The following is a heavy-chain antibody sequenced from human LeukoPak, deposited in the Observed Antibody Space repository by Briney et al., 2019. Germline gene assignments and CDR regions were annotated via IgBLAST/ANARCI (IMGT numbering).Heavy chain of an antibody. CDR2: INPSGGST. CDR1: GYTFTSYY. V-gene: IGHV1-46*01. Sequence: GASVKVSCKASGYTFTSYYMHWVRQAPGQGLGWMGIINPSGGSTSYAQKFQGRVTMTRDTSTSTVYMELSSLRSEDTAVYYCATDPVGYCSSDSCYSVDYWGQGTLVTVSS. J-gene: IGHJ4*02. D-gene: IGHD2-15*01. CDR3: ATDPVGYCSSDSCYSVDY.